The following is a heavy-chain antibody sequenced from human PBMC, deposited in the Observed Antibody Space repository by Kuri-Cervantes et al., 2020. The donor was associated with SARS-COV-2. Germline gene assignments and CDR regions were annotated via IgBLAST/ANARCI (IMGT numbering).Heavy chain of an antibody. D-gene: IGHD5-12*01. CDR3: ARGGGGYILRAKYFDY. CDR1: GGSFSGYH. J-gene: IGHJ4*02. CDR2: INHSGST. V-gene: IGHV4-34*01. Sequence: ESLKISCAVYGGSFSGYHWSWIRQPPGKGLEWIGEINHSGSTNYNPSLKSRVTISVDTSKSQFSLKLSSVTAADTAVYYCARGGGGYILRAKYFDYWGQGTLVTVSS.